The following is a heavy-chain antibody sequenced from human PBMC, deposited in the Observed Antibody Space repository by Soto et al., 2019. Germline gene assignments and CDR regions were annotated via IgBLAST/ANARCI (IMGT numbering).Heavy chain of an antibody. Sequence: QVQLVQSGAEVKKPGASVKVSCKASGYTFTSYYIHWVRQAPGQGLGWMGIINPSGGSTSYAQKFQGRVTMTSDTSTSTFFMELSSLRSEDTAVYYCARLSVALRRFDYCGQLTLVTVSS. V-gene: IGHV1-46*01. CDR2: INPSGGST. D-gene: IGHD6-19*01. CDR3: ARLSVALRRFDY. CDR1: GYTFTSYY. J-gene: IGHJ4*02.